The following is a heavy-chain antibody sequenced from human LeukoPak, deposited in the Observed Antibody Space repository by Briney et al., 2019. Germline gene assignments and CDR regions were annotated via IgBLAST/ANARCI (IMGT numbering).Heavy chain of an antibody. D-gene: IGHD6-13*01. V-gene: IGHV7-4-1*02. CDR2: INTNAGNP. Sequence: GASVKVSCKASGYTFTSYAMNWVRQAPGQGLEWMGWINTNAGNPTYAQGFTGRFVFSLDTSVSTAYLQISSLKAEDTAVYYCAREPRSGLWAYSSSFFLSGAGSPFDYWGQGTLVTVSS. CDR3: AREPRSGLWAYSSSFFLSGAGSPFDY. CDR1: GYTFTSYA. J-gene: IGHJ4*02.